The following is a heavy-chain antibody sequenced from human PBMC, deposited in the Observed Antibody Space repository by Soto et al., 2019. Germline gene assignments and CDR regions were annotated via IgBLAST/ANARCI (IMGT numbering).Heavy chain of an antibody. D-gene: IGHD6-19*01. CDR3: ARRGSVSYYEY. V-gene: IGHV3-23*01. CDR2: ISGSGGST. CDR1: GFTFSSYA. J-gene: IGHJ4*02. Sequence: EVQLLESGGGLVQPGGSLRLSCAASGFTFSSYAMRWVRQAPGKGLEWVSAISGSGGSTYYADSVKGRFTISRDNSKNALDLQMNSLRAEYTAVYYCARRGSVSYYEYWGQGTLVTVSS.